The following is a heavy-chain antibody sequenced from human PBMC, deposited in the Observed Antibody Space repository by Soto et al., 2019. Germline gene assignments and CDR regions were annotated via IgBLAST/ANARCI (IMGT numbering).Heavy chain of an antibody. CDR3: AKAGKYSSGWYPGN. V-gene: IGHV3-23*01. D-gene: IGHD6-19*01. CDR1: GFTLSSYA. Sequence: PGGSLRLSCAAFGFTLSSYAMSWVRQAPGKGLEWVSAISGSGGSTYYADSVKGRFTISRDNSKNTLYLQMNSLRAEDTAVYYCAKAGKYSSGWYPGNWGQGTPVTVSS. CDR2: ISGSGGST. J-gene: IGHJ4*02.